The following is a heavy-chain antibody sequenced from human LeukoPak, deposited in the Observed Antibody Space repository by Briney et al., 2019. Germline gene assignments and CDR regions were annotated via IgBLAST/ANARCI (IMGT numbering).Heavy chain of an antibody. J-gene: IGHJ4*02. Sequence: PSETLSLTCTVSGGSICSYYWSWIRQPAGKGLEWIGRIYTSGSTNYNPSLKSRVTMSVDTSKNQFSLKLSSVTAADTAVYYCARDPLQLRPSAFDYWGQGTLVTVSS. D-gene: IGHD5-18*01. V-gene: IGHV4-4*07. CDR3: ARDPLQLRPSAFDY. CDR2: IYTSGST. CDR1: GGSICSYY.